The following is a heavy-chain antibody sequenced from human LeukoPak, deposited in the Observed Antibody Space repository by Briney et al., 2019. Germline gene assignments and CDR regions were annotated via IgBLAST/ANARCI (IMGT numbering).Heavy chain of an antibody. CDR2: INHSGST. V-gene: IGHV4-34*01. CDR1: GGSFSGYY. D-gene: IGHD6-13*01. J-gene: IGHJ6*03. CDR3: ARGSSYGRGIAAAGKGYYYYYMDV. Sequence: SETLSLTCAVYGGSFSGYYWSWIRQPPGKGLEWIGEINHSGSTNYNPSLKSRVTISVDTSKNQFSLKLSSVTAAATAVYYCARGSSYGRGIAAAGKGYYYYYMDVWGKGTTVTVSS.